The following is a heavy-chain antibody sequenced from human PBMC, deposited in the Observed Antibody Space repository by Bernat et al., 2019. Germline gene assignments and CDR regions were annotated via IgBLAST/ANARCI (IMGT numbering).Heavy chain of an antibody. V-gene: IGHV3-30-3*01. Sequence: QVQLVESGGGVVQPGRSLRLSCAASGFTFSSYAMHWVRQAPGKGLEWVAVIPYDGSNKYYADSVEGRFTISRDNSENTLYLQMNSLRAEDTAVYYCARDSFQLVYAPYYFDYWGQGTLVTVSS. J-gene: IGHJ4*02. CDR3: ARDSFQLVYAPYYFDY. CDR1: GFTFSSYA. D-gene: IGHD6-13*01. CDR2: IPYDGSNK.